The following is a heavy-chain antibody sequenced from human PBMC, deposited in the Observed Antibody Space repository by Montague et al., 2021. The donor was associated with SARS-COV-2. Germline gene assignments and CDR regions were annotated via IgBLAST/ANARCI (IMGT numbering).Heavy chain of an antibody. J-gene: IGHJ6*02. CDR2: INWNGGGT. CDR1: GFTFDDYV. CDR3: AKDCDIFIGYDNDHYYNSGLDF. V-gene: IGHV3-20*04. Sequence: SLRLSCAASGFTFDDYVMSWVRQAPGKGLEWVSGINWNGGGTDYADSVKGRFTISRDNAKNSLYLQMNSLRAEDTALYYCAKDCDIFIGYDNDHYYNSGLDFWGQGTTVTVSS. D-gene: IGHD3-9*01.